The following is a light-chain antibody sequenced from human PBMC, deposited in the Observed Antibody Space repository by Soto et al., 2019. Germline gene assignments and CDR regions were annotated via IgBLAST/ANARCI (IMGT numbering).Light chain of an antibody. Sequence: QSVLTQPPSVSGSPGQSITISCTGTSSDIGAHDDVSWYQQHPGKVPKLLIYGVTDRPSGISNRFSGSKSGNVASLTISGLQAEDEADYYCCSYTSDLTPYVFGTGTKVTVL. CDR1: SSDIGAHDD. CDR3: CSYTSDLTPYV. CDR2: GVT. V-gene: IGLV2-14*03. J-gene: IGLJ1*01.